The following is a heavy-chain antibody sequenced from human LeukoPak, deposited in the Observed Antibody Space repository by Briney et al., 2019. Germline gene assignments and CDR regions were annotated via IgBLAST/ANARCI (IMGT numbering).Heavy chain of an antibody. CDR3: ARGSGNNLFDP. J-gene: IGHJ5*02. Sequence: GGSLRLSCTASGFTFSSYSINWVRQAPGKGLEWVSSISSSSSYIYYADSVKGRFTISRDNAKNSLYLQMNSLRAEDTAVYYCARGSGNNLFDPWGQGTLVTVSS. CDR1: GFTFSSYS. CDR2: ISSSSSYI. V-gene: IGHV3-21*01. D-gene: IGHD3-10*01.